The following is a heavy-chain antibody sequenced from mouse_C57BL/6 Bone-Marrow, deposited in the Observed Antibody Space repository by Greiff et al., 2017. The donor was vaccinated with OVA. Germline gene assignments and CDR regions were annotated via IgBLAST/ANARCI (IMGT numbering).Heavy chain of an antibody. CDR2: IWSGGST. CDR3: ARGGFITTVVATKYFDV. J-gene: IGHJ1*03. V-gene: IGHV2-2*01. D-gene: IGHD1-1*01. Sequence: VKLMESGPGLVQPSQSLSITCTVSGFSLTSYGVHWVRQSPGKGLEWLGVIWSGGSTDYNAAFISRLSISKDNSKSQVFFKMNSLQADDTAIYYCARGGFITTVVATKYFDVWGTGTTVTVSS. CDR1: GFSLTSYG.